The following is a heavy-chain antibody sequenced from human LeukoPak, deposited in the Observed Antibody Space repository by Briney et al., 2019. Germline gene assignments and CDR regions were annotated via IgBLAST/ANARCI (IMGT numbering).Heavy chain of an antibody. V-gene: IGHV3-73*01. D-gene: IGHD3-22*01. Sequence: GGSLKLSCAASGFTFSGSTMHWVRQASGKGLEWVGRIRSKANSYATAYAASVKGRFTISRDDSKNTLYLQMNSLRAEDTAVYYCAKSYYDSSGYFDDDYYYGMDVWGQGTTVTVSS. CDR3: AKSYYDSSGYFDDDYYYGMDV. J-gene: IGHJ6*02. CDR1: GFTFSGST. CDR2: IRSKANSYAT.